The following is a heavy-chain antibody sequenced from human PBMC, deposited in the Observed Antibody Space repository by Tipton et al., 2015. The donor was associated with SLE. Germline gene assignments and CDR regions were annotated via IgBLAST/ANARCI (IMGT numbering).Heavy chain of an antibody. V-gene: IGHV3-15*01. CDR2: IKSKTDGETV. D-gene: IGHD5-12*01. J-gene: IGHJ3*02. CDR3: AREPPQGGKVALAPDAFDI. CDR1: GFPFTNAW. Sequence: GSLRLSCAASGFPFTNAWMSWVRQAPGKGLEWVGRIKSKTDGETVDYAAPVKGRFTISRDDSRDTLYLQMNSLRPEDTAVYYCAREPPQGGKVALAPDAFDIWGQGTLVTVSS.